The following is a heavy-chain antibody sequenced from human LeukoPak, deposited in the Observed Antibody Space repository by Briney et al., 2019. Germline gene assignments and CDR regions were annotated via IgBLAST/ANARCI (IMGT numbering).Heavy chain of an antibody. Sequence: GGSLRLSCAASGFTFSDYYMTWIRQAPGKGLEWVSYISSSGSTIYYADSVKGRFTIPRDNAKNSLYLQMNSLRAEDTAVYYCARVRAVAGSFDYWGQGTLVTVSS. CDR1: GFTFSDYY. J-gene: IGHJ4*02. CDR2: ISSSGSTI. CDR3: ARVRAVAGSFDY. D-gene: IGHD6-19*01. V-gene: IGHV3-11*04.